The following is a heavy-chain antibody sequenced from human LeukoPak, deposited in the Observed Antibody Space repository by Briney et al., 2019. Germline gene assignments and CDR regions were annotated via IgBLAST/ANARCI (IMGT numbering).Heavy chain of an antibody. J-gene: IGHJ4*02. D-gene: IGHD2-15*01. V-gene: IGHV1-2*02. CDR2: INPNSGGT. Sequence: GASVKVSCKASGYTFTGYYMHWVRQAPGQGLEWMGWINPNSGGTNYAQKFQGRVTMTRDTSISTAYMELSRLRSDDTAVYYCAILDIVVVVAATQNLRYWGQGTLVTVSS. CDR3: AILDIVVVVAATQNLRY. CDR1: GYTFTGYY.